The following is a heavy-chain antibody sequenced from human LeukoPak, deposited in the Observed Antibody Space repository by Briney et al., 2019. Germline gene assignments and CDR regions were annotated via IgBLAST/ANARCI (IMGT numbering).Heavy chain of an antibody. D-gene: IGHD1/OR15-1a*01. V-gene: IGHV3-30*04. J-gene: IGHJ4*02. Sequence: PGGSLRLSCATSGFTFSIYAMHWVRQAPGKGLEWVALISYDGINQYYADSVKGRFIISRDNSKNTLYPQLNSLRLEDTAVYYCTLTTFGVVYYFDYWGQGTLVTVSS. CDR1: GFTFSIYA. CDR3: TLTTFGVVYYFDY. CDR2: ISYDGINQ.